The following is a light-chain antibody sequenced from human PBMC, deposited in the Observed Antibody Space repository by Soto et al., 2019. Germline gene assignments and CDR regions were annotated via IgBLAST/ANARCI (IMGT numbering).Light chain of an antibody. CDR3: QQYNTSPRT. CDR2: GAS. Sequence: EIVLTQSPDTLSLSPGERATLSCRASQTVTSSFLAWYQRKPGQAPRLLIYGASDRATGTPDRFSGSGSGTDFTLTISRLEPEDFAVYYCQQYNTSPRTFGQGTKVDIK. CDR1: QTVTSSF. J-gene: IGKJ1*01. V-gene: IGKV3-20*01.